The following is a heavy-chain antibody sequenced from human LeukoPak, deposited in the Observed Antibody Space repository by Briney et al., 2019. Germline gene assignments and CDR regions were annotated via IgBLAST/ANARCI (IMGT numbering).Heavy chain of an antibody. V-gene: IGHV3-23*01. CDR1: GFAFNNYA. J-gene: IGHJ4*02. D-gene: IGHD6-19*01. CDR2: ISGFNT. CDR3: ARDSSGWYDFDY. Sequence: PGGSLRLSCRTSGFAFNNYAMNWVRQPPGKGLEWVSGISGFNTYYADSVNGRFTISRDNSKNVLYLQMNRLRVEDTAVYYCARDSSGWYDFDYWGQGTLVTVSS.